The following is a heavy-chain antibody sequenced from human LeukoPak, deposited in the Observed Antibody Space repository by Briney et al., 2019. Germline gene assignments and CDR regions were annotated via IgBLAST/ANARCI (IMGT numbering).Heavy chain of an antibody. J-gene: IGHJ4*02. CDR3: AVAYHLHDYENYFDY. D-gene: IGHD4-17*01. V-gene: IGHV3-66*01. CDR1: GFSVRSTY. Sequence: GVLRHSCVDPGFSVRSTYMSSGRQAPGKGLEWVSDIYSGGRTYYADSVKGRFTISRDNSNNTLYLQMNSLRAEDTAVYYCAVAYHLHDYENYFDYWGQGTLVTVSS. CDR2: IYSGGRT.